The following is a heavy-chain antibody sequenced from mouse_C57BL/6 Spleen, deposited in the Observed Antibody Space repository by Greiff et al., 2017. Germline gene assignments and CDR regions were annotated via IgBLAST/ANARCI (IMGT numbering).Heavy chain of an antibody. CDR3: TRDQGVTLYYYAMDY. D-gene: IGHD2-1*01. CDR1: GFTFSSYA. J-gene: IGHJ4*01. CDR2: ISSGGGYI. V-gene: IGHV5-9-1*02. Sequence: DVKLVESGEGLVKPGGSLKLSCAASGFTFSSYAMSWVRQTPEKRLAWVAYISSGGGYIYYADPVKGRFTISRDNARNTLYLQMSSLKSEDTAMYYCTRDQGVTLYYYAMDYWGQGTSVTVSS.